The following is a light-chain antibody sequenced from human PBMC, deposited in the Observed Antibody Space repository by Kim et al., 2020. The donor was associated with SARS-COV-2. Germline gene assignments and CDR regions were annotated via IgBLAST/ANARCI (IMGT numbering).Light chain of an antibody. CDR2: WAS. V-gene: IGKV4-1*01. CDR3: QQYYLTPYT. CDR1: QSVLYSSNNKNY. J-gene: IGKJ2*01. Sequence: RATINCKSSQSVLYSSNNKNYLAWYQQKPGQAPKLLIYWASTRESGVPDRFSGNGSGTDFTLTISNLQAEDVAVYYCQQYYLTPYTFGQGTKLEI.